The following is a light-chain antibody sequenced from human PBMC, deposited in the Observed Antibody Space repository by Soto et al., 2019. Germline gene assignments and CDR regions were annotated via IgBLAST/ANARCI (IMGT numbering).Light chain of an antibody. CDR3: CSYAGSYTWV. J-gene: IGLJ3*02. CDR2: DVS. Sequence: QSALTQPRSVSGSPGQSVTISCTGTSSDVGGYNYVSWYQQHPGKAPKLMIYDVSKRPSGVPDRFSASKSGNTASLTISGLQAEDEVDYYCCSYAGSYTWVFGGGTKLTVL. CDR1: SSDVGGYNY. V-gene: IGLV2-11*01.